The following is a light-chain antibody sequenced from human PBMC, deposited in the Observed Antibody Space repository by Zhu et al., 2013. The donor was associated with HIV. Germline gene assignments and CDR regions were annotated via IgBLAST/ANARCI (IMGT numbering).Light chain of an antibody. J-gene: IGKJ3*01. CDR1: QSFSSK. CDR2: GAS. V-gene: IGKV3-15*01. Sequence: IVMTQFPGTLSVSPGERVTLSCRASQSFSSKLAWYQQKPGQAPRLLIYGASTRATGVPARFSGSGSGTDFTLTISSLQSEDFAVYYCQQYNNWPLTFGPGTKVDIK. CDR3: QQYNNWPLT.